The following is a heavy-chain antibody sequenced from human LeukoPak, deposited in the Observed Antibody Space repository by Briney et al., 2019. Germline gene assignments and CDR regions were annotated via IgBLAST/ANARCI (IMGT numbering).Heavy chain of an antibody. CDR2: ISSSSSYI. D-gene: IGHD1-26*01. CDR1: GFTFSSYS. V-gene: IGHV3-21*01. Sequence: PGGSLRLSCAASGFTFSSYSMNWVRQAPGKGLEWVSSISSSSSYIYYADSVKGRFTISRDNAKNSLYLQMNSLRAEDTAVYYCARRPLYSGSHSTWGQGILVTVSS. CDR3: ARRPLYSGSHST. J-gene: IGHJ1*01.